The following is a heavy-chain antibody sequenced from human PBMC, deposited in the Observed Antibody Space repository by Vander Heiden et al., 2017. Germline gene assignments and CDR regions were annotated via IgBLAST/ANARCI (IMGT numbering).Heavy chain of an antibody. CDR1: GFTFSNVF. CDR3: ALSSAQH. Sequence: EVQLVESGGGLVQPGGSLRLSGAASGFTFSNVFMSWVRQAPGKGLEWVANIKPDGSAKYSADSVKGRFTISRDNAKSSLYLQMNSLRAEDTAVYYCALSSAQHWGQGTLVNVSS. V-gene: IGHV3-7*01. J-gene: IGHJ1*01. CDR2: IKPDGSAK.